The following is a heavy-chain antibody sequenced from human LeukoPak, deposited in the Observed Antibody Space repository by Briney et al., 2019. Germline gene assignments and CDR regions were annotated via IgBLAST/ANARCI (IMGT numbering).Heavy chain of an antibody. J-gene: IGHJ5*02. CDR1: GFTFSSYA. V-gene: IGHV3-23*01. D-gene: IGHD5-24*01. CDR2: ISGSGGRT. Sequence: SGGSLRLSCAASGFTFSSYAMSWVRQAPGKGLEWVSAISGSGGRTCYADSVKGRFAISRDNSKNTLYLQMNSLRAEDTAVYYCAKEQFSQFDPWGQGTLVTVSS. CDR3: AKEQFSQFDP.